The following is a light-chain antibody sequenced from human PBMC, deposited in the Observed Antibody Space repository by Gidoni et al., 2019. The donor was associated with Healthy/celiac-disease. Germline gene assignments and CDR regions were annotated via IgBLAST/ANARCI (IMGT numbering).Light chain of an antibody. CDR2: AAS. J-gene: IGKJ1*01. CDR1: QSISSY. Sequence: DIQSTQSPSSLSASVGDRVTITCRASQSISSYLNWYQQKPGKAPKLLIYAASSLQSGVPSRFSGSGSGTDFTLTISSLQPEDFATYYCQQCYSTPWTFXQXTKVEIK. CDR3: QQCYSTPWT. V-gene: IGKV1-39*01.